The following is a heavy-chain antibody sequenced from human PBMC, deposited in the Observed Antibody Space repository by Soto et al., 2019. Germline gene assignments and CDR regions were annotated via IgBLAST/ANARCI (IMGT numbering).Heavy chain of an antibody. Sequence: GGSLRLSCAASGFTFRGSAIHWVRQASGKGLEWVGRIRSKAKSYATAYAASVNGRFTISRDDSRNTAYLQMNSLKTADTAVYYCTASGYDNFIEYWGQRTMVTVSS. D-gene: IGHD5-12*01. CDR3: TASGYDNFIEY. CDR1: GFTFRGSA. J-gene: IGHJ4*02. V-gene: IGHV3-73*01. CDR2: IRSKAKSYAT.